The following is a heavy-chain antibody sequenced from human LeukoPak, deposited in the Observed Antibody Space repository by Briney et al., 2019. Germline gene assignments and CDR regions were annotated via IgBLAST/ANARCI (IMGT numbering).Heavy chain of an antibody. CDR3: ARGPRAAAGSTHFDY. J-gene: IGHJ4*02. CDR2: ISSSGSTI. V-gene: IGHV3-11*01. CDR1: GFTFSDYY. D-gene: IGHD6-13*01. Sequence: PGGSLRLSCAASGFTFSDYYMSWIRQAPGKGLVWVSYISSSGSTIYYADSVKGRFTISRDNAKNSLYLQMNSLRAEDTAVYYCARGPRAAAGSTHFDYWGQGTLVTVSS.